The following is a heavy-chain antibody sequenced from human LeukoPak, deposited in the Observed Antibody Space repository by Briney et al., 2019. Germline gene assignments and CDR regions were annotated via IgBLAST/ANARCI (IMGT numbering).Heavy chain of an antibody. D-gene: IGHD2-15*01. CDR2: IYSGGST. Sequence: GGSLRLSCAASGFTFSSYAMSWVRQAPGKGLEWVSVIYSGGSTYYADSVKGRFTISRDNSKNTLYLQMNSLRAEDTAVYYCARDRLTVVVVPFDYWGQGTLVTVSS. J-gene: IGHJ4*02. CDR1: GFTFSSYA. V-gene: IGHV3-66*01. CDR3: ARDRLTVVVVPFDY.